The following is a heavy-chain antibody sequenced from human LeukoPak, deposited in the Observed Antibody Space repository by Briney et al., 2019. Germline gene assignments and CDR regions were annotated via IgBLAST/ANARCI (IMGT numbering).Heavy chain of an antibody. J-gene: IGHJ5*02. Sequence: PSETLSLTCTVSGGSISSSPNFWGWIRQPPGKGLEWIGSIYYSGSTYYNPSLKSRVTISVDTSKNQFSLKLSSVTAADTAVYYCARVCFFDYGGSGGFDPWGQGTLVTVSS. D-gene: IGHD4-23*01. CDR2: IYYSGST. CDR3: ARVCFFDYGGSGGFDP. CDR1: GGSISSSPNF. V-gene: IGHV4-39*07.